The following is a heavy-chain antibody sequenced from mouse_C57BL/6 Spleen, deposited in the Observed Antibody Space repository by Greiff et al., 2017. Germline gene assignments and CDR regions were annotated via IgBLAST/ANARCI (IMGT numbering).Heavy chain of an antibody. D-gene: IGHD1-1*01. CDR2: IDPSDSYT. V-gene: IGHV1-69*01. CDR3: ARSTTVVAEYAMDY. Sequence: QVQLQQPGAELVMPGASVKLSCKASGYTFTSYWMHWVKQRPGQGLEWIGEIDPSDSYTNYNQKFKGKSTLTVDKSSSTAYIQLSSLTSEDSAVYYCARSTTVVAEYAMDYWGQGTSVTVSS. CDR1: GYTFTSYW. J-gene: IGHJ4*01.